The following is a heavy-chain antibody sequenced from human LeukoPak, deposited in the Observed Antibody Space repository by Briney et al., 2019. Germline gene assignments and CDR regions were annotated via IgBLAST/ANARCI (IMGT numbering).Heavy chain of an antibody. CDR1: GFTFSSYG. CDR2: ISGSGGST. Sequence: GGSLRLSCAAAGFTFSSYGMSWVRQAPGKGLEWVSAISGSGGSTYYADSVKGGFTISRDNSKNTLYLQMNSLRAEDTAVYYCAKDAAGYCSSTSCFAFDYWGQGTLVTVSS. CDR3: AKDAAGYCSSTSCFAFDY. V-gene: IGHV3-23*01. D-gene: IGHD2-2*01. J-gene: IGHJ4*02.